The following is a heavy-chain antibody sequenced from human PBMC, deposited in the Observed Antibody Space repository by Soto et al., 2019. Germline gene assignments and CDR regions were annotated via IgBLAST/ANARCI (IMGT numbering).Heavy chain of an antibody. CDR2: IYPGDSDT. CDR3: ARSSAAAIYYYYGMDV. CDR1: GYSFTSYW. V-gene: IGHV5-51*01. Sequence: PGESLKISCKGSGYSFTSYWIGWVRQMPGKGLEWMGIIYPGDSDTRYSPSFQGQVTISADKSISTAYLQWSSLKASDTAMYYCARSSAAAIYYYYGMDVSGQGTTVTVSS. D-gene: IGHD6-13*01. J-gene: IGHJ6*02.